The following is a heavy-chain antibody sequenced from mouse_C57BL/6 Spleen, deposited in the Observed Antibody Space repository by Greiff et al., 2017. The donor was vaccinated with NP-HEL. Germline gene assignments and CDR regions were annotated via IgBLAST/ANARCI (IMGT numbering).Heavy chain of an antibody. D-gene: IGHD2-1*01. CDR3: ASSYGNYADY. Sequence: EVKLVESGGGLVKPGGSLKLSCAASGFTFSSYTMSWVRQTPEKRLEWVATISGGGGNTYYPDSVKGRFTISRDNAKNTLYLQMSSLRSEDTALYYCASSYGNYADYWGQGTTLTVSS. CDR2: ISGGGGNT. CDR1: GFTFSSYT. V-gene: IGHV5-9*01. J-gene: IGHJ2*01.